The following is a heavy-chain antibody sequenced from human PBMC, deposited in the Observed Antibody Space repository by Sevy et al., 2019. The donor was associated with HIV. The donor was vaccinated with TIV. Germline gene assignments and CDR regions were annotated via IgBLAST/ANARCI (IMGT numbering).Heavy chain of an antibody. V-gene: IGHV3-7*01. Sequence: GGSLRLSCAVSGFRFTDYWMSWVRQTPGKGLEWVATIKQDESEKYYVDSVKGRFAISRDNGKNSVSLQMNGLRVEDTALYYCAREVGGFNWRPYYFDSWGQGTLVTVSS. D-gene: IGHD3-16*01. CDR2: IKQDESEK. CDR3: AREVGGFNWRPYYFDS. J-gene: IGHJ4*02. CDR1: GFRFTDYW.